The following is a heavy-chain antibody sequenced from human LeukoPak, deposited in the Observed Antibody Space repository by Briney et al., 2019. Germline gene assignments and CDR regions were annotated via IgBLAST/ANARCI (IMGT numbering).Heavy chain of an antibody. V-gene: IGHV3-48*01. Sequence: GGSLRLSCAASAFTFSDYSMNWVRQAPGKGLEWVLYISGRGSTIYYADSVKGRFTISRDNAKNSMYLQMNSLRAEDTAVYYCARDRIKSGSYYFDYWGQGTLVTVSS. D-gene: IGHD1-26*01. CDR3: ARDRIKSGSYYFDY. J-gene: IGHJ4*02. CDR2: ISGRGSTI. CDR1: AFTFSDYS.